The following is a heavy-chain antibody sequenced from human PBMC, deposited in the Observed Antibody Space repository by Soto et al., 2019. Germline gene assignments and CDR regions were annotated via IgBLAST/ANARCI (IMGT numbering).Heavy chain of an antibody. CDR3: RIAAAGYYYYGMDV. D-gene: IGHD6-13*01. CDR1: GYTLTELS. CDR2: FDPEDGET. V-gene: IGHV1-24*01. Sequence: ASVKVSCKVSGYTLTELSMHWVRQAPGKGLEWMGGFDPEDGETIYAQKSQGRVTMTEDTSTDTAYMELSSLRSEDTAVYYCRIAAAGYYYYGMDVWGQGTTVTVSS. J-gene: IGHJ6*02.